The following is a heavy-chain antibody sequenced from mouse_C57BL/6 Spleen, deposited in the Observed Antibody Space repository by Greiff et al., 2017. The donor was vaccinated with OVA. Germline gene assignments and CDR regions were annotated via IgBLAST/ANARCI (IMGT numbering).Heavy chain of an antibody. Sequence: QVQLQQPGAELVKPGASVKLSCKASGYTFTSYWMHWVKQRPGQGLEWIGMIHPNSGSTNYNEKFKSKATLTVDKSSSTAYMQLSSLTSEDSAVYYCARDYGSSSFAYWGKGTLVTVSA. J-gene: IGHJ3*01. V-gene: IGHV1-64*01. D-gene: IGHD1-1*01. CDR2: IHPNSGST. CDR3: ARDYGSSSFAY. CDR1: GYTFTSYW.